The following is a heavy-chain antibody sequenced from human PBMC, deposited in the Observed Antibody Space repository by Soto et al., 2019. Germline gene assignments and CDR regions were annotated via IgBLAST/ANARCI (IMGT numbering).Heavy chain of an antibody. D-gene: IGHD1-1*01. V-gene: IGHV3-48*01. CDR1: GFTFSYHS. Sequence: PGGSLRLSCAGSGFTFSYHSMNWVRQAPGKGLEWVSFISGSSNTMYYADSVKGRFTISRDNAKNSLYLQMNSLRAEDTAVYYCARGLNWNDGVFDYWGQGTLVTVSS. CDR2: ISGSSNTM. J-gene: IGHJ4*02. CDR3: ARGLNWNDGVFDY.